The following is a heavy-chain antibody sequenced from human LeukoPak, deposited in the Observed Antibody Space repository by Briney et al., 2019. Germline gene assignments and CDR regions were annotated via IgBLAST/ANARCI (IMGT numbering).Heavy chain of an antibody. CDR2: ISYDGSNK. D-gene: IGHD6-25*01. V-gene: IGHV3-30-3*01. CDR3: VSQEQRVLDY. J-gene: IGHJ4*02. CDR1: GFTFSSYA. Sequence: GGSLRLSCAAPGFTFSSYAMHWVRQAPGKGLEWVAVISYDGSNKYYADSVKGRFTISRDNSKNTLYLQMNGLRAEDTAVYCCVSQEQRVLDYWGQGTLVTVSS.